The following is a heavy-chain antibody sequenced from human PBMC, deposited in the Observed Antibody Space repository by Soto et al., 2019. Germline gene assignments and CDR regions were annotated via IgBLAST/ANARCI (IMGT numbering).Heavy chain of an antibody. Sequence: QVQLQESGPGLVKPSGTLSLTCAVSSGTISSSNWWTWVRQPPGKGLEWIGEINQSGSPNYNPSIRSRVTISVDKTKSQFFRKLSSVTAADTAIYYCAGLGMLADHREFDPWGQGTLVTVSS. D-gene: IGHD2-15*01. CDR1: SGTISSSNW. CDR2: INQSGSP. V-gene: IGHV4-4*02. J-gene: IGHJ5*02. CDR3: AGLGMLADHREFDP.